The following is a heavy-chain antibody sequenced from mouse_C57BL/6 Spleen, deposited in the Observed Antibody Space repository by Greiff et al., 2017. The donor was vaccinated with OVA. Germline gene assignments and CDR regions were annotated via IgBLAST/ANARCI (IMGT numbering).Heavy chain of an antibody. J-gene: IGHJ4*01. CDR2: IWSGGST. D-gene: IGHD2-4*01. CDR3: ARDYELSLYAMDY. V-gene: IGHV2-2*01. CDR1: GFSLTSYG. Sequence: QVQLKESGPGLVQPSQSLSITCTVSGFSLTSYGVHWVRQSPGKGLEWLGVIWSGGSTDYNAAFISRLSISKDNSKSQVFFKMNSLQADDTAIYYCARDYELSLYAMDYWGQGTSVTVSS.